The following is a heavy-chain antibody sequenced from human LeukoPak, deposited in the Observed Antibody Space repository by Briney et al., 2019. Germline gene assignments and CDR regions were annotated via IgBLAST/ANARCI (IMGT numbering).Heavy chain of an antibody. D-gene: IGHD1-26*01. J-gene: IGHJ4*02. V-gene: IGHV1-18*01. Sequence: GASVKVSCKGSGYTFTAYDIIWVRQAPGQGLECVGLISAYTGRTEYAQKFQGRVIMTTDSGTSTAYVELRSLRSDDTGVYYCARDEFGRIGVGVYWGQGTPVTVSA. CDR1: GYTFTAYD. CDR2: ISAYTGRT. CDR3: ARDEFGRIGVGVY.